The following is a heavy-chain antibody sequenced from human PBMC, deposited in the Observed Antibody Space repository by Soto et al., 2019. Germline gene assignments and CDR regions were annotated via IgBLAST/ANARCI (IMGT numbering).Heavy chain of an antibody. CDR3: AKDLRTTLSDYGMDV. J-gene: IGHJ6*02. Sequence: PGGSLRFSCVASGFTFGSHGMHWVRQAPGKGLEWVAVISYDETNEHYVDSVKGRFTISRDNSKSILYLQMNRLRPEDTAVYKCAKDLRTTLSDYGMDVWGQGTTVTVSS. CDR2: ISYDETNE. CDR1: GFTFGSHG. V-gene: IGHV3-30*18.